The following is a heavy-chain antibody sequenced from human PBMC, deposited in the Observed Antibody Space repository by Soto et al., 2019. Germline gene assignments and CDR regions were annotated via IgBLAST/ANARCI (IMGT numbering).Heavy chain of an antibody. CDR2: ISGYNGHT. Sequence: ASVKVSCKASGYTFTTYGISGVRQAPGQGLEWMGWISGYNGHTKYAQKFQGRVTITADESTSTAYMELSSLRSEDTAVYYCAMTKEGITGTTSIFDYWGQGTLVTVSS. V-gene: IGHV1-18*01. CDR1: GYTFTTYG. D-gene: IGHD1-7*01. CDR3: AMTKEGITGTTSIFDY. J-gene: IGHJ4*02.